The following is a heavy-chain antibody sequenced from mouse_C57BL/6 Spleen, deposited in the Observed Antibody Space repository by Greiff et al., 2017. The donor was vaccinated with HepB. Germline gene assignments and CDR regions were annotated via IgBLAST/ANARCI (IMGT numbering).Heavy chain of an antibody. V-gene: IGHV1-15*01. CDR1: GYTFTDYE. J-gene: IGHJ4*01. D-gene: IGHD4-1*01. CDR2: IDPETGGT. Sequence: QVHLQQSGAELVRPGASVTLSCKASGYTFTDYEMHWVKQTPVHGLEWIGAIDPETGGTAYNQKFKGKAILTADKSSSTAYMELRSLTSEDSAVYYCTRTGTNAMDYWGQGTSVTVSS. CDR3: TRTGTNAMDY.